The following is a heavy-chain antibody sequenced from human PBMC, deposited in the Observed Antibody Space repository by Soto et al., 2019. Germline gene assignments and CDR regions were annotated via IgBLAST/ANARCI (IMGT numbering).Heavy chain of an antibody. CDR1: GYSFTSYW. V-gene: IGHV5-10-1*01. CDR3: ARGVKRGSHFYGMDV. Sequence: GESLKISCKGSGYSFTSYWISWVRQMPGKGLEWMGRIDPSDSYTNYSPSFQGHVTISADRSISTAYLQWSSLKASDTAIYYCARGVKRGSHFYGMDVWGQGTTVTVSS. CDR2: IDPSDSYT. J-gene: IGHJ6*01. D-gene: IGHD1-26*01.